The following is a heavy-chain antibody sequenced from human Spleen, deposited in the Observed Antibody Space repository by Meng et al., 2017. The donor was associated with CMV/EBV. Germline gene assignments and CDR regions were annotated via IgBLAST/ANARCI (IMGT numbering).Heavy chain of an antibody. D-gene: IGHD7-27*01. CDR2: IYPGDSDT. J-gene: IGHJ4*02. CDR3: ARTDSPFTTWGPYFDY. Sequence: GESLKISCQVSGYRFTTYWIGWVRQVPGKDLEWMAIIYPGDSDTRYSPSFLGQITISADKSITTAYLQWSDLKASDTAMYYCARTDSPFTTWGPYFDYWGQGTLVTVSS. CDR1: GYRFTTYW. V-gene: IGHV5-51*01.